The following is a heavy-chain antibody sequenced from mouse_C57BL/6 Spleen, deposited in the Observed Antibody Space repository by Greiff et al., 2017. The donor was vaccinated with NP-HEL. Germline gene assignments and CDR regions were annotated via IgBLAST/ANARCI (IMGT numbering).Heavy chain of an antibody. Sequence: QVQLQQSGPELVKPGASVKLSCKASGYTFTSYDINWVKQRPGQGLEWIGWIYPRDGSTKYNEKFKGKATLTVDTSSSTAYMELHSLTSEDSAVYFCARERDYYGSSLDYWGQGTTLTVSS. CDR2: IYPRDGST. D-gene: IGHD1-1*01. J-gene: IGHJ2*01. CDR3: ARERDYYGSSLDY. CDR1: GYTFTSYD. V-gene: IGHV1-85*01.